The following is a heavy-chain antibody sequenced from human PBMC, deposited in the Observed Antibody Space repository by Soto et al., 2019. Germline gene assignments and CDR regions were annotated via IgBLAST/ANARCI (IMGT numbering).Heavy chain of an antibody. CDR1: GGSFSGYY. CDR2: INHSGST. J-gene: IGHJ5*02. V-gene: IGHV4-34*01. Sequence: SATLSLAYRGYGGSFSGYYLSWIRQPPGKGMEWIGEINHSGSTNYNPSLKSRVTISVDTSKNQLSLKMTSMTAADTAVYYWAIDMHAGFTHFLDLCGQGSLVTVS. CDR3: AIDMHAGFTHFLDL. D-gene: IGHD2-8*01.